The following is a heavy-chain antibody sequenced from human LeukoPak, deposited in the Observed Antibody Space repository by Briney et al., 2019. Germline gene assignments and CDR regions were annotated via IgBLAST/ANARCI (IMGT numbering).Heavy chain of an antibody. CDR3: ARMHYDSSGYYGSFDY. D-gene: IGHD3-22*01. V-gene: IGHV4-39*07. J-gene: IGHJ4*02. Sequence: PSETLSLTCTVSGGSISSSGYYWGWIRQPPGKGLEWIGSIYYSGSTYYNPSLKSRVTISVDTSKKQFSLKLSSVTAADTAVYYCARMHYDSSGYYGSFDYWGQGTLVTVSS. CDR1: GGSISSSGYY. CDR2: IYYSGST.